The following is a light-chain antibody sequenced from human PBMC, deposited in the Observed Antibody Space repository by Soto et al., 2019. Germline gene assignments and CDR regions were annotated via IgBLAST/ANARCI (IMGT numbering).Light chain of an antibody. CDR2: DVT. CDR1: GPDVGGYNY. CDR3: SSYAGSTFWI. V-gene: IGLV2-14*03. J-gene: IGLJ3*02. Sequence: QSALTQPASVSGSPGQSITLSCTGSGPDVGGYNYVSWYQQFPGEAPKLLIFDVTNRPSGVSDRFSASKSGNTASLIISGLQAEDEAVYYCSSYAGSTFWIFGGGTKVTVL.